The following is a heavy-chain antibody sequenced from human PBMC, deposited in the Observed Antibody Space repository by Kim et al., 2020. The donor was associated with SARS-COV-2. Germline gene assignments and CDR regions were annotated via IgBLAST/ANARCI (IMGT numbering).Heavy chain of an antibody. J-gene: IGHJ4*02. Sequence: GGSLRLSCAASGFTFNNYGMHWVRQAPGKGLEWVAVISYDGGRKYYVDSVRGRFTISRDNPKNTLYLQMNSLRIEDTAVYYCARSFSGSYFGYDYWGQGSLVTVSS. CDR1: GFTFNNYG. CDR2: ISYDGGRK. CDR3: ARSFSGSYFGYDY. D-gene: IGHD1-26*01. V-gene: IGHV3-30*03.